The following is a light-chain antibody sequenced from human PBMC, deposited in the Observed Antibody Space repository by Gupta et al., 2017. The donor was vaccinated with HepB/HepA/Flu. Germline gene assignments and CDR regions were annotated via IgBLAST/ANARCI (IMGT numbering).Light chain of an antibody. Sequence: EIVMTQSPGTLSVSPGERATLSCRASQNINSHVAWYQQKPGQAPRLLIFNRSTRGTAIPARFSGSGSGTEFTLTISSLHSEDFVVYYCQQYNLWPWTFGEGTKVEI. CDR1: QNINSH. V-gene: IGKV3-15*01. J-gene: IGKJ1*01. CDR2: NRS. CDR3: QQYNLWPWT.